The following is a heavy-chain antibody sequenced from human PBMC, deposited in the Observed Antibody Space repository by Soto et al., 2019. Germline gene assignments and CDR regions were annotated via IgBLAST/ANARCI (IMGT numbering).Heavy chain of an antibody. Sequence: SETLSLTCAVYGGSFSGYYWSWIRQPPGKGLEWIGEINHSGSTNYNPSLKSRVTISVDTSKNQFSLKLSSVTAADTAVYYCARAVVRGVILWGQGTLVTVSS. CDR2: INHSGST. J-gene: IGHJ4*02. CDR3: ARAVVRGVIL. V-gene: IGHV4-34*01. D-gene: IGHD3-10*01. CDR1: GGSFSGYY.